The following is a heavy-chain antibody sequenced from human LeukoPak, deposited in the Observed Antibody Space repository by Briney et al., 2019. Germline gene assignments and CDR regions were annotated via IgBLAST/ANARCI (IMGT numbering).Heavy chain of an antibody. D-gene: IGHD7-27*01. V-gene: IGHV4-39*07. CDR3: ARDLLDWGYYYYMDV. CDR2: IYYSGST. J-gene: IGHJ6*03. Sequence: KSSETLSLTCTVSGGSISSTSYYWGWIRQPPGKGLEWIGSIYYSGSTYYNPSLKSRVTMSIDASKNQFSLTLSSVTAADTAVYYCARDLLDWGYYYYMDVWGNGTTVTVSS. CDR1: GGSISSTSYY.